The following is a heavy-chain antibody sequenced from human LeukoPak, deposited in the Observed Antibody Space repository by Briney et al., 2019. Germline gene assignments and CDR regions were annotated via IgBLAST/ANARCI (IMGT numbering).Heavy chain of an antibody. CDR2: ISYDGSNK. J-gene: IGHJ4*02. Sequence: PGRSLRLSCAAPGFTFSSYAMHWVRQAPGKGLEWVAVISYDGSNKYYADSVKGRFTISRDNSKNTLYLQMNSLRAEDTAVYYCAKIGGYDFWSGYYSDYWGQGTLVTVSS. CDR1: GFTFSSYA. CDR3: AKIGGYDFWSGYYSDY. V-gene: IGHV3-30-3*02. D-gene: IGHD3-3*01.